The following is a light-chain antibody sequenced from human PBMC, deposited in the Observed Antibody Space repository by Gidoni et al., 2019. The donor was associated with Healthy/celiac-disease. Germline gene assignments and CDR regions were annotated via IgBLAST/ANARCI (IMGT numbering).Light chain of an antibody. CDR3: QSYDSSLSVVV. Sequence: QSVLTQPPSLSGAPGQSVTISCTGISSNIGAGYDVHWYQQLPGTAPKLLIYGNSNRPSGVPDRFSGSKSGTSASLAITGLQAEDEADYYCQSYDSSLSVVVFGGGTKLTVL. V-gene: IGLV1-40*01. CDR1: SSNIGAGYD. CDR2: GNS. J-gene: IGLJ2*01.